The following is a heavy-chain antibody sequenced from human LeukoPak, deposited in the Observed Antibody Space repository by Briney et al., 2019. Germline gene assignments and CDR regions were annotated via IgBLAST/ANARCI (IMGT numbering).Heavy chain of an antibody. CDR1: GYTFTSYD. D-gene: IGHD6-19*01. CDR3: AREAYSSGWYGTNYYYYMDV. CDR2: MNPNSGNT. V-gene: IGHV1-8*03. Sequence: GASVKVSCKASGYTFTSYDTNWVRQATGQGLEWMGWMNPNSGNTGYAQKFQGRVTITRNTSISTAYMELRSLRSDDTAVYYCAREAYSSGWYGTNYYYYMDVWGKGTTVTVSS. J-gene: IGHJ6*03.